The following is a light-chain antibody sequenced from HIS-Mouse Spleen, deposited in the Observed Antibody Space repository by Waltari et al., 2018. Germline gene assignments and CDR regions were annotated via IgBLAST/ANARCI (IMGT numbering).Light chain of an antibody. V-gene: IGLV3-10*01. CDR3: YSTDSSGNHRV. Sequence: SYELTQPPSVSVSPGQTARITCSGDALPKKYAYWYQQKSGQAPVLVIYEDSKRPSGIPERFSGSSSGTMAILTISGAQAEDEADYYCYSTDSSGNHRVFGGGTKLTVL. J-gene: IGLJ2*01. CDR2: EDS. CDR1: ALPKKY.